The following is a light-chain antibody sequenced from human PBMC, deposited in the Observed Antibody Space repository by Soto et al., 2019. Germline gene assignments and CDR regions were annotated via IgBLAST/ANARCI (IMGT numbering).Light chain of an antibody. J-gene: IGKJ2*01. V-gene: IGKV3-20*01. CDR2: DAS. CDR3: QQYGDSPYT. Sequence: EFVVTQSPGTLSLSLGERATLSCRTSQSVRSRYLAWYQQKPGQAPTLLINDASSRPGGIPERFIGSGSGTDFTLTISRLEPEDFAVYYCQQYGDSPYTFGQGTKLEIK. CDR1: QSVRSRY.